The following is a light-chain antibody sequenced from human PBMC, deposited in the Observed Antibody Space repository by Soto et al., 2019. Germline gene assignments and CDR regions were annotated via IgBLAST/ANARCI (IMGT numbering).Light chain of an antibody. CDR3: SSYTTSSTEVV. CDR2: EVS. J-gene: IGLJ2*01. Sequence: QSALTQPASVSGSPGQSITISCTATSSDVGGYNFVSWYQQHPGKAPKLMIHEVSNRPSGVSNRFSGSKSGYTASLTISGLQAEDEADYYCSSYTTSSTEVVFGGGTKVTVL. V-gene: IGLV2-14*01. CDR1: SSDVGGYNF.